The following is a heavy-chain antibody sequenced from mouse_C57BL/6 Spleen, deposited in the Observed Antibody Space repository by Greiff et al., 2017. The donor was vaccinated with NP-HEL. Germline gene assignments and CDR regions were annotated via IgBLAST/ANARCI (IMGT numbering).Heavy chain of an antibody. CDR2: INPNNGGT. Sequence: EVQLQQSGPELVKPGASVKIPCKASGYIFTDYNMDWVKQSHGKSLEWIGDINPNNGGTIYNQKFKGKAILTVDKSSSTAYMELRSLTSEDTAVYYCALTTVVATPFAYWGQETLVTVSA. CDR3: ALTTVVATPFAY. V-gene: IGHV1-18*01. D-gene: IGHD1-1*01. J-gene: IGHJ3*01. CDR1: GYIFTDYN.